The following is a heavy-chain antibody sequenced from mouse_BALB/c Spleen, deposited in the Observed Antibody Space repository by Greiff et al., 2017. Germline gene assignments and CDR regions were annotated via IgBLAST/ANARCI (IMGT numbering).Heavy chain of an antibody. V-gene: IGHV14-3*02. CDR3: ATGGYDAWFAY. J-gene: IGHJ3*01. Sequence: VQLQQSGAELVKPGASVKLSCTASGFNIKDTYMHWVKQRPEQGLEWIGRIDPANGNTKYDPKFQGKATITADTSSNTAYLQLSSLTSEDTAVYYCATGGYDAWFAYWGQGTLVTASA. D-gene: IGHD2-2*01. CDR1: GFNIKDTY. CDR2: IDPANGNT.